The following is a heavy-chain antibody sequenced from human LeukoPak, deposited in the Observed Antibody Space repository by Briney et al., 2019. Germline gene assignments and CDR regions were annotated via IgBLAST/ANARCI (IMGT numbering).Heavy chain of an antibody. V-gene: IGHV4-34*01. CDR3: ARGCLTYYDFWSGYYGLTPDYYYGMDV. CDR2: INHSGST. J-gene: IGHJ6*02. CDR1: GGSFSGYY. Sequence: PSETLSLTCAVYGGSFSGYYWSWIRQPPGKGLEWIGEINHSGSTNYNPSLKSRVTISVDTSKNQFSLKLSSVTAADTAVYYCARGCLTYYDFWSGYYGLTPDYYYGMDVWGQGTTVTVSS. D-gene: IGHD3-3*01.